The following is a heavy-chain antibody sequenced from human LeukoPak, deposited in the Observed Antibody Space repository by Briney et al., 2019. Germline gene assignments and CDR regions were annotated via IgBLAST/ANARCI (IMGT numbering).Heavy chain of an antibody. CDR1: GFTFSDYY. V-gene: IGHV3-11*01. CDR2: ISSSGSTI. D-gene: IGHD3-10*01. Sequence: GGSRRLSCAASGFTFSDYYMSWIRQAPGKGLEWVSYISSSGSTIYYADSVKGRFTISRDNAKNSLYLQMNSLRAEDTAVYYCALDQYYYGSGSPDYWGQGTLVTVSS. J-gene: IGHJ4*02. CDR3: ALDQYYYGSGSPDY.